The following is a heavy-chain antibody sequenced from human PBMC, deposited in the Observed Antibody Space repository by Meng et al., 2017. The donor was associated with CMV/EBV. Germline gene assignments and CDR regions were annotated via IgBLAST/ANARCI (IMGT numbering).Heavy chain of an antibody. D-gene: IGHD3-22*01. V-gene: IGHV3-9*01. CDR3: AKDTSGNLGSGYLNAFDM. Sequence: GGSLRLSCAASGFTFDDYAMHWVRQAPGKGLEWVSGIGWNSGTIGYADSVKGRFTISRDNAKNSLYLQVNSLRAEDTALYYCAKDTSGNLGSGYLNAFDMWGQGTMVTVSS. CDR2: IGWNSGTI. CDR1: GFTFDDYA. J-gene: IGHJ3*02.